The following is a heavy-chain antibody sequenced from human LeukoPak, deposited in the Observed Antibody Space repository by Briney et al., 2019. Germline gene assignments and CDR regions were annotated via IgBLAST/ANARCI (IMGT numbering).Heavy chain of an antibody. CDR3: AGSSSSYYYYMDV. J-gene: IGHJ6*03. D-gene: IGHD6-6*01. Sequence: GGSLRLSCAASGFTFSDYYMSWIRQAPGKGLEWVSYISSSGSTIYYADSVKGRFTISRDNAKNTLYLQMNSLRAEDTAVYYCAGSSSSYYYYMDVWGKGTTVTISS. CDR1: GFTFSDYY. CDR2: ISSSGSTI. V-gene: IGHV3-11*04.